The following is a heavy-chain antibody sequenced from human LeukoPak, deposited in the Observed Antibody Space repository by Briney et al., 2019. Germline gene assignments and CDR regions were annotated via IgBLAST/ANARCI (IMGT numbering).Heavy chain of an antibody. J-gene: IGHJ4*02. CDR3: ARDRVVRGVKEYFDY. Sequence: GGSLRLSCAASGFTFSSYGMHWVRQAPGKGLEGVAVIWYDGSNKYYADSVKGRFTISRDNSKNTLYPQMNSLRAGDTAVYYCARDRVVRGVKEYFDYWGQGTLVTVSS. V-gene: IGHV3-33*01. D-gene: IGHD3-10*01. CDR2: IWYDGSNK. CDR1: GFTFSSYG.